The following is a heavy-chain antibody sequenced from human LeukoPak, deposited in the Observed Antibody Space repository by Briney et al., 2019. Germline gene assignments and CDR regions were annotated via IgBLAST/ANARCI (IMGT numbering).Heavy chain of an antibody. Sequence: SETLSLTCAVYGGSFSGYYWSWIRQPAGKGLERIGHIYTSGSTDYNPSLKSRVTISVATSKNQFSLKLTSVTAADTAIYYCTKGRGIWGQGTLVTVSS. J-gene: IGHJ4*02. CDR2: IYTSGST. V-gene: IGHV4-59*10. CDR1: GGSFSGYY. D-gene: IGHD3-10*01. CDR3: TKGRGI.